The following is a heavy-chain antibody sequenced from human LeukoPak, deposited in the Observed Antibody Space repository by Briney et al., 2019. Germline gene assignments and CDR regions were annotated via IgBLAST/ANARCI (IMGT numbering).Heavy chain of an antibody. Sequence: GGSLRLSCAASGFTFSSYEMNWVRQAPGKGLEWVSYISSSGSTIYYADSVKGRFTISRDNAKNSLYLQMNSLRAEDTAVYYCAKGYSSSWSFSYNWFDPWGQGTLVTVSS. J-gene: IGHJ5*02. D-gene: IGHD6-13*01. CDR2: ISSSGSTI. CDR3: AKGYSSSWSFSYNWFDP. V-gene: IGHV3-48*03. CDR1: GFTFSSYE.